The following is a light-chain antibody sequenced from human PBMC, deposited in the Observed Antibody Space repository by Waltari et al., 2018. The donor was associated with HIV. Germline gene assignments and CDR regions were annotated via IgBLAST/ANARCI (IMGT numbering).Light chain of an antibody. CDR1: SPNIGTNY. Sequence: QSVLTQPPSVSAAPGQTVTISCSGTSPNIGTNYVPWYQQLPGTAPKLPIYENNKRPSGIPDRFSGSKSGTSATLGITELQTGDEADYYCGTWDSSLSAGVFGGGTKVTV. J-gene: IGLJ3*02. CDR3: GTWDSSLSAGV. CDR2: ENN. V-gene: IGLV1-51*02.